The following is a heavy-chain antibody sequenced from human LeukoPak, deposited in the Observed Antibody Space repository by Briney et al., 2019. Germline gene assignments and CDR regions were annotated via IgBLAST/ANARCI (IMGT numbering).Heavy chain of an antibody. D-gene: IGHD3-3*01. CDR1: GYTFTGYY. CDR3: ARGPRITIFGVVMANDAFDI. J-gene: IGHJ3*02. CDR2: INPNSGGT. V-gene: IGHV1-2*02. Sequence: ASVKVSCKASGYTFTGYYMHWVRQAPGQGLEWMGWINPNSGGTNYAQKFQGRVTMTRDASISTAYMELSRLRFDDTVVYYCARGPRITIFGVVMANDAFDIWGQGTMVTVSS.